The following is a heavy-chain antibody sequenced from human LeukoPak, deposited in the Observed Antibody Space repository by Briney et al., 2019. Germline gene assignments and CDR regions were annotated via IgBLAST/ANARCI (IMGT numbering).Heavy chain of an antibody. CDR3: ARETPPSYYYYYGMDV. V-gene: IGHV1-2*02. CDR1: GYTFTGYY. D-gene: IGHD2-15*01. J-gene: IGHJ6*02. Sequence: ASVKVSCKASGYTFTGYYMHWVRQAPGQGLEWMGWINPNSGGTNYAQKFQGRVTMTRDTSISTAYMELSRLSSDDTAVYYCARETPPSYYYYYGMDVWGQGTTVTVSS. CDR2: INPNSGGT.